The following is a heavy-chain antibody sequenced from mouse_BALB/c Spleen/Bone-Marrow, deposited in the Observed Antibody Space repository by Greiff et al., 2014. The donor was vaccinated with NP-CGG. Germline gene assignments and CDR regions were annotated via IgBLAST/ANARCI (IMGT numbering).Heavy chain of an antibody. D-gene: IGHD1-1*01. J-gene: IGHJ3*01. CDR1: GFSLTGYG. CDR3: AREPTVVAGAWFAY. V-gene: IGHV2-6-7*01. Sequence: VQLQESGPGLVAPSQSLSITCTVSGFSLTGYGVNWVRQPPGKGLEWLGMIWGDGSTDYNSALKSRLSISKDNSKSQVFLKMNSLQTGDTARYYCAREPTVVAGAWFAYWGQGTLVTVSA. CDR2: IWGDGST.